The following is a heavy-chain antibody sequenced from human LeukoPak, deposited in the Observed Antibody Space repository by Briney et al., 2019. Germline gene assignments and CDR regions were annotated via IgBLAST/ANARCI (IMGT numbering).Heavy chain of an antibody. V-gene: IGHV3-53*01. J-gene: IGHJ4*02. CDR3: AREKPHYYGSGSYFDY. Sequence: GGSLRLSCAASGFTVSSNYMSWVRQAPGKGLEWVSVIYSGGSTYYADSVKGRFTISRDNSKNTLYLQMNSLRAEDTAVYYCAREKPHYYGSGSYFDYWGQGTLVTVSS. CDR1: GFTVSSNY. CDR2: IYSGGST. D-gene: IGHD3-10*01.